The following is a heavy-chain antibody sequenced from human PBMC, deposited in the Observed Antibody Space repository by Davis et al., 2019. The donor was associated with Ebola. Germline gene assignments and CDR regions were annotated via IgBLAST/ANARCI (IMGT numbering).Heavy chain of an antibody. V-gene: IGHV3-74*01. J-gene: IGHJ4*02. CDR3: AKRSDYRSFDY. CDR2: IKDDATVT. D-gene: IGHD4-11*01. Sequence: GESLKIPCAASGFTFSDYWIHWVRQAPGKGLVWVSHIKDDATVTIYADSVKGRFTISRDNSKNTLYLQMNSLRGEDTAVYYCAKRSDYRSFDYWGQGTQVTVSS. CDR1: GFTFSDYW.